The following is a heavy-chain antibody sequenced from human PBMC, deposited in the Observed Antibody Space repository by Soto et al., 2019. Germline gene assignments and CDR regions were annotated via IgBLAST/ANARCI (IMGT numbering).Heavy chain of an antibody. J-gene: IGHJ4*02. D-gene: IGHD2-2*01. Sequence: QVQLVESGGGVVQPGRSLRLSCAASGFTFSSYGMHWVRQAPGKGLEWVAVISYDGSNKYYADSVKGRFTISRDNSKNTLYLQMNSLRAEDTAVYYCAKDDGLCSSTSCATFDYWGQGTLVTFSS. CDR1: GFTFSSYG. CDR2: ISYDGSNK. CDR3: AKDDGLCSSTSCATFDY. V-gene: IGHV3-30*18.